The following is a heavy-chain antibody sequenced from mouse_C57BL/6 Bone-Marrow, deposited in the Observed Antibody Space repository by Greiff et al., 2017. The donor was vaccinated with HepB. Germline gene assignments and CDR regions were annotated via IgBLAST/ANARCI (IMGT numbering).Heavy chain of an antibody. CDR3: ARGGKTWFAY. CDR2: ISGGGGNT. V-gene: IGHV5-9*01. D-gene: IGHD2-1*01. Sequence: EVKLVESGGGLVKPGGSLKLSCAASGFTFSSYTMSWVRQTPEKRLEWVATISGGGGNTYYPDSVKGRFTISRDNAKNTLYLQMSSLRSEDTTLYYCARGGKTWFAYWGQGTLVTVSA. J-gene: IGHJ3*01. CDR1: GFTFSSYT.